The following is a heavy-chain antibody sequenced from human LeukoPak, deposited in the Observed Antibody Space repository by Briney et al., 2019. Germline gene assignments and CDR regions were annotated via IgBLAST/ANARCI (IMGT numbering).Heavy chain of an antibody. D-gene: IGHD2-15*01. CDR1: GFTFSSYA. J-gene: IGHJ4*02. Sequence: QPGGSLRLSCAASGFTFSSYAMHWVRQAPGKGLEWVAVISYDGSNKYYADSVKGRFTISRDNSKNTLYLQMNSLRAEDTAVYYCAKDLGEGRDYWGQGTLVTVSS. V-gene: IGHV3-30-3*01. CDR3: AKDLGEGRDY. CDR2: ISYDGSNK.